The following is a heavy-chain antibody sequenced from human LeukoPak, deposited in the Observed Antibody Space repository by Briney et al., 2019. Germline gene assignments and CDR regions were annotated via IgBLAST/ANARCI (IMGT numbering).Heavy chain of an antibody. V-gene: IGHV3-21*01. Sequence: PGGSLRLSCAASGFTFSSYSMNWVRQAPGKGLEWVSSISSSSSYIYYADSVKGRFTISRDNAKNSLYLQMNSLRAEDTAVYYCARGPSDSSGYYYADPFDYWGQGTLVTVSS. CDR3: ARGPSDSSGYYYADPFDY. CDR2: ISSSSSYI. CDR1: GFTFSSYS. J-gene: IGHJ4*02. D-gene: IGHD3-22*01.